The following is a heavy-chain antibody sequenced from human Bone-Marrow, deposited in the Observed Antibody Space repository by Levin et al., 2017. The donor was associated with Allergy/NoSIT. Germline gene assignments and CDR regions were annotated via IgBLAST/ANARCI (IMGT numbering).Heavy chain of an antibody. Sequence: GGSLRLSCKASGFSFSSHHMHWVRQAPGQGLEWMGIIKSRDDTTVYSQKFQGRVTMSSDTGTSTVYMELSRLGSQDTAVYYCARDFNWSEDYWGQGTLVTVSS. V-gene: IGHV1-46*01. J-gene: IGHJ4*02. CDR1: GFSFSSHH. D-gene: IGHD3-3*01. CDR3: ARDFNWSEDY. CDR2: IKSRDDTT.